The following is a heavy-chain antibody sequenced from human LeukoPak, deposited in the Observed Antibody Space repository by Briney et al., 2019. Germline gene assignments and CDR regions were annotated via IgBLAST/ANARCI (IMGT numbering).Heavy chain of an antibody. CDR1: GDSISSSSSY. CDR3: ARHDSSGYYNIAY. V-gene: IGHV4-39*01. Sequence: SETLSLTCTVSGDSISSSSSYWGWIRQPPGEGLEWIGSIYYSGSTYYNTSLKSRVTISVDTSKNQFSLRLSSVTAADTAVYSCARHDSSGYYNIAYWGQGTLVTVSS. D-gene: IGHD3-22*01. CDR2: IYYSGST. J-gene: IGHJ4*02.